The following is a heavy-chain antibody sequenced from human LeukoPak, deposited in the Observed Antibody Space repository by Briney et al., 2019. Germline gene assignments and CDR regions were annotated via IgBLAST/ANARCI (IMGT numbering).Heavy chain of an antibody. Sequence: SETLSLTCTVSGDSINRGSQFWSWIRQPAGKGLEWIGRIYTRGSTKYNASLKSRVTISVDTTQNQVSLKLTSVTAADTAVYYCARPPMIRGVTEYYFDYWGQGSLVTVSS. CDR2: IYTRGST. CDR1: GDSINRGSQF. J-gene: IGHJ4*02. CDR3: ARPPMIRGVTEYYFDY. V-gene: IGHV4-61*02. D-gene: IGHD3-10*01.